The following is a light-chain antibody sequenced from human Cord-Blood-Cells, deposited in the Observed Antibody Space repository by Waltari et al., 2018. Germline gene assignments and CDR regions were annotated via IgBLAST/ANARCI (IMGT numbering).Light chain of an antibody. V-gene: IGLV1-40*01. CDR3: QSYDSSLSGWV. Sequence: QSVLTQPPSVSGAPGQRVTISCTRRTSNIGAGYAVHWYQQLPGTAPKLLIYGNSNRPSGVPDRFSGSKSGTSAPLAITGLQAEDEADYYCQSYDSSLSGWVFGGGTKLTVL. CDR1: TSNIGAGYA. CDR2: GNS. J-gene: IGLJ3*02.